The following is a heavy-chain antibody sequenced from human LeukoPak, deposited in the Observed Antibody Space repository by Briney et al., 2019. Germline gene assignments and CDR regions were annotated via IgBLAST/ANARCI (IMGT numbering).Heavy chain of an antibody. Sequence: SETLSLTCTVSGGSISSGAYYWSWIRQPPGKGLEWIGYIYHSGSTYYSPSLKSRVTISVDRSKNQFSLKVSSVTAADTAVYYCARDKGQAAVGTHYYYYYMDVWGKGTTVTVSS. D-gene: IGHD6-13*01. V-gene: IGHV4-30-2*01. J-gene: IGHJ6*03. CDR2: IYHSGST. CDR1: GGSISSGAYY. CDR3: ARDKGQAAVGTHYYYYYMDV.